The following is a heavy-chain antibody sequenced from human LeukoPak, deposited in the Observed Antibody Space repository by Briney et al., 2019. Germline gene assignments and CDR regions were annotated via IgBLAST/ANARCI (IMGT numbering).Heavy chain of an antibody. CDR2: IEKDGGEK. J-gene: IGHJ4*02. D-gene: IGHD3-9*01. V-gene: IGHV3-7*01. CDR3: ARWGYLSDWYYLDH. Sequence: GGSLRLSCAASGFTFSNHGMAWVRQAPGKGLEWVANIEKDGGEKYYVDSVKGRFTISRDNAKNSLYLQMSNLRGADTAVYHCARWGYLSDWYYLDHWGQGILVTVSS. CDR1: GFTFSNHG.